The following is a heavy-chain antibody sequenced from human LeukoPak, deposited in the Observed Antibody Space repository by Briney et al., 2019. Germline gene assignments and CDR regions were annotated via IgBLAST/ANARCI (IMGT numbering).Heavy chain of an antibody. CDR2: IYYSGST. J-gene: IGHJ3*02. CDR3: ASQPAVVVPAASAFDI. CDR1: GGSISSSSYY. D-gene: IGHD2-2*01. V-gene: IGHV4-39*01. Sequence: PSETLSLTCTVSGGSISSSSYYWGWIRQPPGKGLEWIGSIYYSGSTYYNPSLKSRVTISVDTSKNQFSLKLSSVTAADTAVYYCASQPAVVVPAASAFDIWGQGTMVTVSS.